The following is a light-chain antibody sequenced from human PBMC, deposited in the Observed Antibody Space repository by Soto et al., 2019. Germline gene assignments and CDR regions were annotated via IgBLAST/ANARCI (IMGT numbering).Light chain of an antibody. V-gene: IGKV3-20*01. CDR1: QSVSSSY. Sequence: EIVLTQSPATLSLSPGERATLSCRASQSVSSSYLAWYQQKPGQAPRLLIYGASSRATGIPGRFSGSGSGTDFTLTISRLEPEDFAVYYCQQYGSSPFSFGPGTKVDIK. CDR2: GAS. CDR3: QQYGSSPFS. J-gene: IGKJ3*01.